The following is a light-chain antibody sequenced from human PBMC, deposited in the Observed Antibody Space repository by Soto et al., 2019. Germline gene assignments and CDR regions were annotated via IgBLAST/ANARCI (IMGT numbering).Light chain of an antibody. CDR2: EVS. Sequence: QSALNHPASVFGSHGQPITFSCTGTSSDVGGYNFVSWYQQHPCKAPKLMIYEVSSRPPGFSNRSSGPKSSNTATPTISGLQPEVGADNYCSSYTTSTTVVFETGPKVTVL. J-gene: IGLJ1*01. CDR1: SSDVGGYNF. CDR3: SSYTTSTTVV. V-gene: IGLV2-14*03.